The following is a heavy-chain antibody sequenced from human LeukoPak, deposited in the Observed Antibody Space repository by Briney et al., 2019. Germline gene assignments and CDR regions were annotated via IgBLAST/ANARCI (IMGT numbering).Heavy chain of an antibody. CDR1: GFTFNNYA. CDR3: AKDDSRALDHFDY. Sequence: PGGSLRLSCAASGFTFNNYAMSWVRQAPGKGLEWFAGISASGGHSYYPDSVKGRFAISRDSSKNTLYLEMNSLKVEDTAIYYCAKDDSRALDHFDYWGQGTMVTVSS. V-gene: IGHV3-23*01. CDR2: ISASGGHS. J-gene: IGHJ4*02. D-gene: IGHD3-22*01.